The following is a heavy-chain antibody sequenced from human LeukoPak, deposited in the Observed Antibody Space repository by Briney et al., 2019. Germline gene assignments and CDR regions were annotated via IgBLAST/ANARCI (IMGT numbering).Heavy chain of an antibody. CDR2: NYPGDSDT. J-gene: IGHJ4*02. D-gene: IGHD5-18*01. V-gene: IGHV5-51*01. CDR3: ARRALGYSYVAYYFDY. CDR1: GYSFTNYW. Sequence: GDSLKISCTGSGYSFTNYWIVWVRPIPGKGLEWVGINYPGDSDTRYSPSFQGQVTISADNYISTAYLQWRLKASDSAMYYCARRALGYSYVAYYFDYWGQGTLVTVSS.